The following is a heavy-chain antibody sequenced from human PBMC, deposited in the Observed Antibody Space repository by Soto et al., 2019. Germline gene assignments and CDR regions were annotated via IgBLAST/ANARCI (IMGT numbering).Heavy chain of an antibody. V-gene: IGHV1-2*04. CDR3: ARAGYGGNSGGGYGMDV. CDR1: GYTFTGYY. CDR2: INPNSGGT. J-gene: IGHJ6*02. Sequence: QVQLVQSGAEVKKPGASVKVSCKASGYTFTGYYMHWVRQAPGQGLEWMGWINPNSGGTNYAQKFQGWVTMTRDTSISTAYMELSRLSSDDTAVYYCARAGYGGNSGGGYGMDVWGQGTTVTVSS. D-gene: IGHD4-17*01.